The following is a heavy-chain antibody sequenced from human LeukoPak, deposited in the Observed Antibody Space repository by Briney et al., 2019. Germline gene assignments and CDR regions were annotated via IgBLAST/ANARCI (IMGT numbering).Heavy chain of an antibody. D-gene: IGHD2-2*02. J-gene: IGHJ4*02. CDR1: GYTFTSYG. CDR3: ARSLGYCSSTSCYNGFGDY. V-gene: IGHV1-69*13. Sequence: SVKVSCKASGYTFTSYGISWVRQAPGQGLEWMGGIIPIFGTANYAQKFQGRVTITADESTSTAYMELSSLRSEDTAVYYCARSLGYCSSTSCYNGFGDYWGQGTLVTVSS. CDR2: IIPIFGTA.